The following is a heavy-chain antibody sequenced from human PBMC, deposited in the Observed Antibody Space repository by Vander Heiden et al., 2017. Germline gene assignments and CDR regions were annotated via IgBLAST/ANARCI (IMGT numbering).Heavy chain of an antibody. CDR3: ARQGGYCSSTSCSNWFDP. Sequence: EVQLVQSGAEVKKPGEPPKIFCQGSGYTHTSYWVGWVRQMPGKGLEWMGIIYPGDSDTRYSPSFQGQVTISADKSISTAYLQWSSLKASDTAMYYCARQGGYCSSTSCSNWFDPWGQGTLVTVSS. V-gene: IGHV5-51*01. CDR1: GYTHTSYW. J-gene: IGHJ5*02. D-gene: IGHD2-2*03. CDR2: IYPGDSDT.